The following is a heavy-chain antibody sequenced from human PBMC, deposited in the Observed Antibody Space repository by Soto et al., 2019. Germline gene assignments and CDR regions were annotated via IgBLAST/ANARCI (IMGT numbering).Heavy chain of an antibody. D-gene: IGHD3-16*02. Sequence: SETLSLTCTVSGGSISSYYWSWIRQPPGKGLEWIGYIYYSGSTNYNPSLKSRVTISVDTSKNQFSLKLSSVTAADTAVYYCASGYDYIWGSYRFAFDYWGQGTLVTVSS. V-gene: IGHV4-59*08. CDR2: IYYSGST. J-gene: IGHJ4*02. CDR1: GGSISSYY. CDR3: ASGYDYIWGSYRFAFDY.